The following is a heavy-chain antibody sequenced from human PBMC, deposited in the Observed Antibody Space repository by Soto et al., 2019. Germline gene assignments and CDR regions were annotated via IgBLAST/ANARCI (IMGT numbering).Heavy chain of an antibody. V-gene: IGHV3-33*01. D-gene: IGHD1-26*01. CDR3: TRDPYGGSRYYFDS. Sequence: VQLVESGGGVVQPGRSLRLSCAASGFTFTNYGMHWVRQAPGKGLEWVAVIWYDGSNKYYADSVKGRFTISKDNSQNTLYLQMNNLRAEDTAMYYCTRDPYGGSRYYFDSWGQGTLVTVSS. CDR1: GFTFTNYG. CDR2: IWYDGSNK. J-gene: IGHJ4*02.